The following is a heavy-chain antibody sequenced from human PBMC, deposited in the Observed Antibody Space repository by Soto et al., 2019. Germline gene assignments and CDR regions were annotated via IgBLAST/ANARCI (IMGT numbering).Heavy chain of an antibody. Sequence: EVQLVESGGGLVQPGGSLRLSCAASGFTVSSYWMHWVRQAPGKGLVWVSRINSDGSSTTYADSVKGRFTISRDNAKNTLYLQMNSLRAEETAVYYCVRVPTGGYAFSVYDYWGQGTLVTVSS. CDR3: VRVPTGGYAFSVYDY. J-gene: IGHJ4*02. CDR2: INSDGSST. V-gene: IGHV3-74*01. D-gene: IGHD5-12*01. CDR1: GFTVSSYW.